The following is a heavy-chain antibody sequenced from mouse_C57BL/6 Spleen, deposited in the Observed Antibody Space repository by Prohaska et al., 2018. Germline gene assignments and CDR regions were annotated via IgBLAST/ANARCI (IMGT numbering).Heavy chain of an antibody. D-gene: IGHD2-5*01. CDR3: ASWSYYSTDFDV. V-gene: IGHV1-75*01. CDR2: IFPGSGST. J-gene: IGHJ1*03. CDR1: GYTFTDYY. Sequence: QVQLQQSGPELVKPGASVKISCKASGYTFTDYYINWVKQRPGQGLEWIGWIFPGSGSTYYNEKFKCKATLTVDKSSSTAYMLLRSLNSEDSAVYFWASWSYYSTDFDVWGKGTTVTVSS.